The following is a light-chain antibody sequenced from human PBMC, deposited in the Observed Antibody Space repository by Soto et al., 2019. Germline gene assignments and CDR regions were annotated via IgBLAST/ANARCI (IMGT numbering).Light chain of an antibody. CDR3: QQSYSSPFT. V-gene: IGKV3-15*01. Sequence: EVVMTQSPATLSLSPGERATLSCRASQSVGGDLAWYQQKPGQAPRLLIYGASTRATDIPARFSGSGSATEFTLTISSLQSEDFAVYYCQQSYSSPFTFGPGTKVDI. CDR1: QSVGGD. J-gene: IGKJ3*01. CDR2: GAS.